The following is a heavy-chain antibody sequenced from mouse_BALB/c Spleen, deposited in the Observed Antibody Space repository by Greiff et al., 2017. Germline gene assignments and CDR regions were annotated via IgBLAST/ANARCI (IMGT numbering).Heavy chain of an antibody. D-gene: IGHD2-4*01. CDR2: ISDGGSYT. J-gene: IGHJ4*01. CDR3: ARDRGLRDAMDY. V-gene: IGHV5-4*02. Sequence: EVKVVESGGGLVKPGGSLKLSCAASGFTFSDYYMYWVRQTPEKRLEWVATISDGGSYTYYPDSVKGRFTISRDNAKNNLYLQMSSLKSEDTAMYYCARDRGLRDAMDYWGQGTSVTVSS. CDR1: GFTFSDYY.